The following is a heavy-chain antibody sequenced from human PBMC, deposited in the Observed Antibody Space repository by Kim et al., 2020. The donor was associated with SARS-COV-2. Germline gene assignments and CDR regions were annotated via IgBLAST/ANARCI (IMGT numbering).Heavy chain of an antibody. Sequence: GGSLRLSCAASGFTFSSYTMTWVRQAPGKGLEWVSAITNSGDSTYYADFVKGRFTISRDNSENTLYLQMNSLRAEDTAVYYCAKDGPTGPSSDYWGQGTL. CDR2: ITNSGDST. CDR3: AKDGPTGPSSDY. V-gene: IGHV3-23*01. CDR1: GFTFSSYT. J-gene: IGHJ4*02.